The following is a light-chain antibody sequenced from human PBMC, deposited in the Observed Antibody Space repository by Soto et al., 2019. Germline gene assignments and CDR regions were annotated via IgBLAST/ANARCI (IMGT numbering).Light chain of an antibody. CDR3: SSYAGSKNFV. J-gene: IGLJ1*01. Sequence: QSALTQPPSASGSAGRSVTISCTGASSDVGYYNYVSWYQHHPGKAPKLMISEVSKRPSGVPDRFSGSKSVNTASLTISGLQAEDEADYYCSSYAGSKNFVFGPGTKLTV. CDR1: SSDVGYYNY. CDR2: EVS. V-gene: IGLV2-8*01.